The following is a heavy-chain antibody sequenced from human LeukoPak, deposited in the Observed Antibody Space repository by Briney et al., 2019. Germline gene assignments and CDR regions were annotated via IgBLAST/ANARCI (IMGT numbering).Heavy chain of an antibody. D-gene: IGHD1-1*01. CDR1: GYTFTSYD. J-gene: IGHJ6*03. CDR2: MNPNSGNT. Sequence: ASVKVSCKASGYTFTSYDINWVRQATGQGLEWMGWMNPNSGNTGYAQKFQGRVTMTRNTSISTAYMELSSLRSEDTAVYYCARSPKLERRSKRSYYYYMDVWGKGTTVTVSS. V-gene: IGHV1-8*01. CDR3: ARSPKLERRSKRSYYYYMDV.